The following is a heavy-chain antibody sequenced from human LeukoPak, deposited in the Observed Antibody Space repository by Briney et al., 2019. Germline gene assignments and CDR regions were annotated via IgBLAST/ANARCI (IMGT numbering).Heavy chain of an antibody. D-gene: IGHD3-9*01. Sequence: ASVKVSCKASGYTFISHGISWVRQAPGQGLEWMGWINVNSGGTNYAQKFYARVTMTRDTSISTAYMELSRLRSDDTAVFYCARSPHILTGENFDFWGQGTLVTVSS. CDR2: INVNSGGT. CDR3: ARSPHILTGENFDF. J-gene: IGHJ4*02. V-gene: IGHV1-2*02. CDR1: GYTFISHG.